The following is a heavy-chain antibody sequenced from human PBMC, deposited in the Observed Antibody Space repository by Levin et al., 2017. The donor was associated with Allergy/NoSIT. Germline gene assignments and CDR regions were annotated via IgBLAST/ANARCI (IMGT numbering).Heavy chain of an antibody. J-gene: IGHJ4*02. V-gene: IGHV3-49*03. D-gene: IGHD2-15*01. CDR2: VRSKVHRGTT. CDR3: SRDFLGTLLGSTRFQY. Sequence: PGGSLRLSCSTSGFTFGDYAMSWFRQAPGKGLEWVGFVRSKVHRGTTEYAASVKGRFTISRDDSKSVAYLQMNSLTTEDTAVYYCSRDFLGTLLGSTRFQYWGQGTLVTVS. CDR1: GFTFGDYA.